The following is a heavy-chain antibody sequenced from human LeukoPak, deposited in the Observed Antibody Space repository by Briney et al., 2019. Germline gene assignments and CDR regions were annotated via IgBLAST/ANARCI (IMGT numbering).Heavy chain of an antibody. V-gene: IGHV3-53*01. CDR2: IYSGGST. CDR3: ARATDSSGCCTFDY. CDR1: GFTVSNNY. D-gene: IGHD6-19*01. Sequence: PGGSLRLSCAASGFTVSNNYMTWARQAPGKGLDWVSLIYSGGSTYYADSVKGRFTISRDNSKSTLYLQMNSLRAEDTAVYYCARATDSSGCCTFDYWGQGTLVTVSS. J-gene: IGHJ4*02.